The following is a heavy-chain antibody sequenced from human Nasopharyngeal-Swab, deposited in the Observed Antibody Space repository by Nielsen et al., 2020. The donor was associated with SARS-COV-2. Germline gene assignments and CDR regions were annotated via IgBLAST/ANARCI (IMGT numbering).Heavy chain of an antibody. D-gene: IGHD2-15*01. Sequence: WIRQPPGKGLEWVGFIRSKAYGGTTEYAASVKGRFTISRDDSKSIAYLQMNSLKTEDTAVYYCTRHLGYCSGGGCYSVDAFDIWGQGTMVTVSS. J-gene: IGHJ3*02. CDR2: IRSKAYGGTT. V-gene: IGHV3-49*02. CDR3: TRHLGYCSGGGCYSVDAFDI.